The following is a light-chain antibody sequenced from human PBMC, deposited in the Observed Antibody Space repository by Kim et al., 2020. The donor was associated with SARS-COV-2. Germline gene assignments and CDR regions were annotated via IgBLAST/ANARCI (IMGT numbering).Light chain of an antibody. CDR1: QSVDSNY. V-gene: IGKV3-20*01. J-gene: IGKJ2*01. CDR3: QQYGSSPYT. Sequence: LFPGERATPPCRANQSVDSNYFAWFQQKPGQAPRLLIYVASSRATGIPDRFSGSGSGTDFTLTISRLEPEDFAVYYCQQYGSSPYTFGQGTKLEI. CDR2: VAS.